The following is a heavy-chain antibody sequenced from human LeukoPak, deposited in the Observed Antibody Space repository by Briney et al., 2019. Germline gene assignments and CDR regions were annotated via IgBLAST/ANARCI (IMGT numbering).Heavy chain of an antibody. CDR2: ISAYNGNT. CDR1: GYTFTSYG. J-gene: IGHJ5*02. Sequence: GASVKVSCKASGYTFTSYGISWVRQAPGQGLEWMEWISAYNGNTNYAQTLQGRVTMTTDTSTSTAYMELTSLRSDDTAVYYGARGGGLRYFGWLLTLGGNPPTYNWFDPWGQGTLVTVSS. V-gene: IGHV1-18*01. CDR3: ARGGGLRYFGWLLTLGGNPPTYNWFDP. D-gene: IGHD3-9*01.